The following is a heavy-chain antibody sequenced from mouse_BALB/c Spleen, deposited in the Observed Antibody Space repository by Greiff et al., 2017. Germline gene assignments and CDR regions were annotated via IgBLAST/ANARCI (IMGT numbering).Heavy chain of an antibody. V-gene: IGHV1S22*01. Sequence: LQQPGSELVRPGASVKLSCKASGYTFTSYWMHWVKQRPGQGLEWIGNIYPGSGSTNYDEKFKSKATLTVDTSSSTAYMQLSSLTSEDSAVYYCTRYDRYDAMDYWGQGTSVTVSS. D-gene: IGHD2-14*01. CDR2: IYPGSGST. CDR3: TRYDRYDAMDY. CDR1: GYTFTSYW. J-gene: IGHJ4*01.